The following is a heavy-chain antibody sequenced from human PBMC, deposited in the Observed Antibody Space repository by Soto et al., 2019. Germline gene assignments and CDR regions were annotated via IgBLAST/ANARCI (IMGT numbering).Heavy chain of an antibody. Sequence: EVQLLESGGGLVQPGGSLRLSCAASGFTFSSYAMSWVRQAPGKGLEWVSAISGSGGSTYYVDSVKGRFTISRDNSKNTLYLQMNSLRAEDTAVYYCAKGSSGWYERFDYWGQGTLVTVSS. V-gene: IGHV3-23*01. CDR2: ISGSGGST. D-gene: IGHD6-19*01. CDR1: GFTFSSYA. CDR3: AKGSSGWYERFDY. J-gene: IGHJ4*02.